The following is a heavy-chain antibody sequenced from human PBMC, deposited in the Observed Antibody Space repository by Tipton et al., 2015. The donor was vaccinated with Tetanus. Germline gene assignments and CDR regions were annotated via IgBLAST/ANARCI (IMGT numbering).Heavy chain of an antibody. CDR1: GGSISSYY. Sequence: TLSLTCAVSGGSISSYYWSWIRQPAGKGLEWIGRIYTSGSTNYNPSLKSRVTMSVDTSKNQFSLKLSSVTAADTAVYYCVANDGGLEHGQHWGQGTLVTVSS. J-gene: IGHJ1*01. D-gene: IGHD2-8*01. CDR2: IYTSGST. V-gene: IGHV4-4*07. CDR3: VANDGGLEHGQH.